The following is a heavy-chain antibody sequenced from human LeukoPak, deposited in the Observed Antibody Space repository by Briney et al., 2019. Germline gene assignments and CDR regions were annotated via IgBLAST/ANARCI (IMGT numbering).Heavy chain of an antibody. D-gene: IGHD3-16*01. CDR1: GFIFSNYG. Sequence: TGGSLRLSCVASGFIFSNYGMSWVRQAPGKGLEWVSGISVLGGATYSADSVKGRLTISRDNSKNTVYLHMDSLRAEDTPIYYCAKSQSLLSLGGPFASWGQATLVTVSS. CDR2: ISVLGGAT. V-gene: IGHV3-23*01. CDR3: AKSQSLLSLGGPFAS. J-gene: IGHJ4*02.